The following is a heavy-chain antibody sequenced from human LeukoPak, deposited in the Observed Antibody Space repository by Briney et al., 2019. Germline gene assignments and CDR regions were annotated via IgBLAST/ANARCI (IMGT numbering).Heavy chain of an antibody. Sequence: PGGTLRLSCAASGFTFSRYGMSWVRQAPGKRLESGSAMSGSGGSTYYADSVKGRFTISRDNSKNTLYLQMNSLRAEDTAVYYCARDGRGYSYGPPFDYWGQGTLVTVSS. J-gene: IGHJ4*02. CDR2: MSGSGGST. CDR1: GFTFSRYG. D-gene: IGHD5-18*01. CDR3: ARDGRGYSYGPPFDY. V-gene: IGHV3-23*01.